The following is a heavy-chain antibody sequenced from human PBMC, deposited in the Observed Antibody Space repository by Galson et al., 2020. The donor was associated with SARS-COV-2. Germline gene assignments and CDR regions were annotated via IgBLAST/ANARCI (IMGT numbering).Heavy chain of an antibody. D-gene: IGHD4-17*01. CDR1: GFNLSSNS. CDR2: TASNEVNT. J-gene: IGHJ6*02. Sequence: GGSLKLSCSASGFNLSSNSMHSVRPAPRKGLEYVSTTASNEVNTYYADSVKDRFRISSNNSKNTLYLQKSSLRPDDTAVYYCVKQMVATVSALYGVDVWGQGATVTFS. CDR3: VKQMVATVSALYGVDV. V-gene: IGHV3-64D*06.